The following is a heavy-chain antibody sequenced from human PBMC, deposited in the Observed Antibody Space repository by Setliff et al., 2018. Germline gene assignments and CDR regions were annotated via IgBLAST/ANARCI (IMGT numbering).Heavy chain of an antibody. CDR3: ASHPRVTIFGVVAFDY. D-gene: IGHD3-3*01. CDR1: GGSISSSNYC. CDR2: IYNSGST. J-gene: IGHJ4*02. Sequence: SETLSLTCTVSGGSISSSNYCWGWIRQPPGKGLEWIGNIYNSGSTYYNPSLKSRVTMSVDTSKNHFSLKLTSVTAADTAAYYCASHPRVTIFGVVAFDYWGQGILVTVSS. V-gene: IGHV4-39*01.